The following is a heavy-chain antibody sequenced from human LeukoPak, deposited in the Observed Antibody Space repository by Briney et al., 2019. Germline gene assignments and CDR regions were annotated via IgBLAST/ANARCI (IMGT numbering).Heavy chain of an antibody. J-gene: IGHJ4*02. CDR1: GFTFSGYG. Sequence: GRSLRLSCAASGFTFSGYGMHWVRQVPGNGLEWVAVIWNDGSNKYYADSVKGRFTISRDNSKNTLYLQMNSLRAEDTAVYYCARDPSGSYDYWGQGTLVTVSS. D-gene: IGHD1-26*01. CDR2: IWNDGSNK. V-gene: IGHV3-33*01. CDR3: ARDPSGSYDY.